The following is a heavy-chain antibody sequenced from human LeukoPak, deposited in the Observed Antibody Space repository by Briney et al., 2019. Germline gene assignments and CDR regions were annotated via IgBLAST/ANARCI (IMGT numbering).Heavy chain of an antibody. J-gene: IGHJ3*02. CDR2: IYSSGST. D-gene: IGHD1-26*01. CDR1: GTSIRSYY. Sequence: PSETLSLTCAVSGTSIRSYYWSWIRQPAGKGLEWIGRIYSSGSTDYNPSLNSRVTMSADTSKNYFSLRLSSMTAADTAMYYCARDLMGAGLSGDAFDIWGQGTMVTVSS. V-gene: IGHV4-4*07. CDR3: ARDLMGAGLSGDAFDI.